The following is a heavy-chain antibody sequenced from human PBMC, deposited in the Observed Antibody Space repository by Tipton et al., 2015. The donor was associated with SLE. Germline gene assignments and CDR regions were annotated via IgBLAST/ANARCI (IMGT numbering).Heavy chain of an antibody. V-gene: IGHV3-30*02. CDR1: GFTFSSYG. J-gene: IGHJ4*02. CDR3: ARRGYSYGYGVFDY. D-gene: IGHD5-18*01. Sequence: SLRLSCAASGFTFSSYGMHWVRQAPGKGLGWVAFIRYDGSNKYYADSVKGRFTISRDNSKNTLYLQMNSLRAEDTAVYYCARRGYSYGYGVFDYWGQGTLVTVSS. CDR2: IRYDGSNK.